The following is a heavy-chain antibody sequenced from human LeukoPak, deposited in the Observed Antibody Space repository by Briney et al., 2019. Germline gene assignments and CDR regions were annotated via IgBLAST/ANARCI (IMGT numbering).Heavy chain of an antibody. CDR1: GFTFSSYA. D-gene: IGHD3-10*01. CDR3: AKAGYGSGILYYYGMDV. V-gene: IGHV3-23*01. J-gene: IGHJ6*02. CDR2: ISDSGGST. Sequence: PGGSLRLSCAASGFTFSSYAMSWVRQAPGKGLEWVSAISDSGGSTYYTDSVKGRFTISRDNSKNTLYLQMNSLRAEDTAVYYCAKAGYGSGILYYYGMDVWGQGTTVTVSS.